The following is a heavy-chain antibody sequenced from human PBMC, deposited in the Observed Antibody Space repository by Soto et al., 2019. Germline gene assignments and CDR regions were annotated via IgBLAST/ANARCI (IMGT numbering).Heavy chain of an antibody. CDR2: IIPIFGTA. V-gene: IGHV1-69*13. Sequence: SVKVACKASGGTFSSYAIRWVRQAPGQGLEWMGGIIPIFGTANYAQKFQGRVTITADESTSTAYMELSSLRSEDTAVYYCAREGATYYDFWSGYYALDPWGQGTLVTVSS. J-gene: IGHJ5*02. CDR1: GGTFSSYA. CDR3: AREGATYYDFWSGYYALDP. D-gene: IGHD3-3*01.